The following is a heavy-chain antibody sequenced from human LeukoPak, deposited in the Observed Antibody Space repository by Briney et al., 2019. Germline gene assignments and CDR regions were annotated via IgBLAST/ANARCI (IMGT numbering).Heavy chain of an antibody. CDR2: IYYSGST. V-gene: IGHV4-59*01. CDR1: GGSISSYY. Sequence: SETLSPTCTVSGGSISSYYWSWIRQPPGKGLEWIGYIYYSGSTNYNPSLKSRVTISVDTSKNQFSLKLSSVTAADTAVYYCARVRGSYYSLYFDYWGQGTLVTVSS. CDR3: ARVRGSYYSLYFDY. D-gene: IGHD1-26*01. J-gene: IGHJ4*02.